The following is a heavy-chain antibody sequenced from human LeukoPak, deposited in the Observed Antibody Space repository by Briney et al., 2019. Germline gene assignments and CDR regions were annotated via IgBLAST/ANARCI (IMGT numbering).Heavy chain of an antibody. V-gene: IGHV4-61*08. CDR2: IYYSGST. J-gene: IGHJ5*02. Sequence: PSETLSLTCTVSGGSVSSDGYFWSWIRQPPGKGLEWIGYIYYSGSTNYNPSLKSRVTISVDTSKNQFSLKLSSVTAADTAVYYCARANIAAAVTAVSWGQGTLVTVSS. CDR3: ARANIAAAVTAVS. D-gene: IGHD6-13*01. CDR1: GGSVSSDGYF.